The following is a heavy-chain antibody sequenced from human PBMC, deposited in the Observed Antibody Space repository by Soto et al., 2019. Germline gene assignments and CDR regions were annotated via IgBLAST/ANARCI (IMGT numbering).Heavy chain of an antibody. CDR2: ISRSSTGI. Sequence: EVQLVESGGGLVQPGGSLRLSCAASGFTFSLYSMRWVRQAPGKGLEWVSYISRSSTGIHYADSVKGRFTISRDYATNAMHLQMNSLRDGDTAVYYCARAVTWGLDVWGQGTTVSISS. D-gene: IGHD3-10*01. J-gene: IGHJ6*02. CDR3: ARAVTWGLDV. V-gene: IGHV3-48*02. CDR1: GFTFSLYS.